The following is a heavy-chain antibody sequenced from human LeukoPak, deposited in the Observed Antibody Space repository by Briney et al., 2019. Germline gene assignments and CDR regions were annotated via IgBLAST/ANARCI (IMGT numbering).Heavy chain of an antibody. CDR2: ISARGDNT. V-gene: IGHV3-23*01. CDR1: GFTFANYA. J-gene: IGHJ4*02. D-gene: IGHD3-10*01. Sequence: GGSLRLSCAASGFTFANYAMSWVRQAPGKGLEWVSAISARGDNTYYADSVKGRFSISRDNSQNTQYLQMNSLRAEDTAIYYCAKAYHYGAGSSFDYWGQGILVTVSS. CDR3: AKAYHYGAGSSFDY.